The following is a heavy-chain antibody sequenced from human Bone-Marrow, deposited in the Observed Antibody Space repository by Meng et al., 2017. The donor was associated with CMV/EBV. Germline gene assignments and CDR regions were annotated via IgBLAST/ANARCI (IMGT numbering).Heavy chain of an antibody. CDR2: ITNTGAT. CDR1: GYTFTDHF. D-gene: IGHD1-26*01. CDR3: MPEVGAKNFDH. J-gene: IGHJ4*02. Sequence: VSCKASGYTFTDHFLHWVRQAPGQGLEWVGWITNTGATNYAQKFQGRIIITRDTSITTAYMELRRLTSDDTAMYYCMPEVGAKNFDHWGLGSLVTVSS. V-gene: IGHV1-2*02.